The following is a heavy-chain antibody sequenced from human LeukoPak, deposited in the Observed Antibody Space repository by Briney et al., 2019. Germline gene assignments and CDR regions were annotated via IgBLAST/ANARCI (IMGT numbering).Heavy chain of an antibody. CDR2: ITGSGDKS. Sequence: PGRSLRLSCAASGFTFSSYGMHWVRQAPGKGLEWVSVITGSGDKSYYAGSVKGRFTISRDNSKNTLYLQMNSLRAEDTAVYYCAKVQQQPVDWGQGTLVTVSP. CDR3: AKVQQQPVD. J-gene: IGHJ4*02. D-gene: IGHD6-13*01. V-gene: IGHV3-23*01. CDR1: GFTFSSYG.